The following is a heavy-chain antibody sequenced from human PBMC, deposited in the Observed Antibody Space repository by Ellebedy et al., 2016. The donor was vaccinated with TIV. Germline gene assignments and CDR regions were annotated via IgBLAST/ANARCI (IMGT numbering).Heavy chain of an antibody. J-gene: IGHJ4*02. Sequence: PGGSLRLSCAASGFTFSIYAMGWVRQAPGKGLEWVSTISSNGGGTYYPNSVEGRFTISRENSKNTLYLRMNSLRAEDTAVYYCAREAWDGDYYVDYWGQGTLVTVST. CDR2: ISSNGGGT. CDR1: GFTFSIYA. V-gene: IGHV3-23*01. D-gene: IGHD4-17*01. CDR3: AREAWDGDYYVDY.